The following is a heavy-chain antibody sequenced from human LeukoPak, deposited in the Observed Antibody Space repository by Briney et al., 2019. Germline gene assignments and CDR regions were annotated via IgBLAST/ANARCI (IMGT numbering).Heavy chain of an antibody. CDR3: ARESTGFVIDY. V-gene: IGHV1-8*03. CDR1: GYSFTTYD. Sequence: ASVKVSCKASGYSFTTYDINWVRQATGQGLEWMGWMNLKSGYTGYAQKFQGRVTITRDTSTSTVYMELSSLRSEDTAVYYCARESTGFVIDYWGQGTLVTVSS. CDR2: MNLKSGYT. J-gene: IGHJ4*02. D-gene: IGHD1-1*01.